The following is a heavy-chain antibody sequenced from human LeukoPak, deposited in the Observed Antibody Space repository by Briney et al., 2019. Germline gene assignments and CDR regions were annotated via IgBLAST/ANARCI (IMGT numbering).Heavy chain of an antibody. V-gene: IGHV3-48*02. CDR1: GFTFSSYS. CDR2: IGGSSSSR. CDR3: ARDSVYAFDI. Sequence: GGSLRLSCVASGFTFSSYSMSWVRQAPGKGLEWVSYIGGSSSSRYCPDSVKGRFTISRDKAKNSLYLQMNSLRDEDTAVYYYARDSVYAFDIWGQGTMVTVSS. J-gene: IGHJ3*02.